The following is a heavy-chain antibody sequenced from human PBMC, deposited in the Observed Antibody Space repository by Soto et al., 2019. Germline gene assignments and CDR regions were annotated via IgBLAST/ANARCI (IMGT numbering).Heavy chain of an antibody. D-gene: IGHD2-2*01. CDR1: GYTFTSYY. CDR3: ARGGRTVPDGQNYYYGMDV. J-gene: IGHJ6*02. Sequence: ASVKVSCKASGYTFTSYYMHWVRQAPGQGLEWMGIINPSGGSTSYAQKFQGRVTMTRDTSTSTVYMELSSLRSEDTAVYYCARGGRTVPDGQNYYYGMDVWGQGTTVTVSS. V-gene: IGHV1-46*01. CDR2: INPSGGST.